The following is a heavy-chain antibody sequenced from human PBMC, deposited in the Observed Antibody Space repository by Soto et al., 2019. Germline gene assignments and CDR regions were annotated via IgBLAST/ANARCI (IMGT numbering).Heavy chain of an antibody. CDR1: GYTFSNYD. D-gene: IGHD3-10*01. J-gene: IGHJ4*02. CDR2: VNPNNGDT. V-gene: IGHV1-8*01. CDR3: AKVSREGSAIDFDY. Sequence: QVQLVQSGAELKKPGASVKVSCKASGYTFSNYDMNWVRQATGQGPEWIGWVNPNNGDTGYAQKFQVRITLTTDISTTTAYMQLTSLPSEYTAIYYCAKVSREGSAIDFDYWGQGTLITVSP.